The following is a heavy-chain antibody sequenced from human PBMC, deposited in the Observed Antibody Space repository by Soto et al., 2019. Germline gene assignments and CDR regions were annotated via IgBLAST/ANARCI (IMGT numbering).Heavy chain of an antibody. CDR2: INPNSGGT. J-gene: IGHJ6*02. CDR1: GYTFTGYY. D-gene: IGHD6-19*01. Sequence: ASVKVSCKASGYTFTGYYMHWVRQAPGQGLEWMGWINPNSGGTNYAQKFQGRVTMTRDTSISTAYMELSRLRSDDTAVYYCARVGASSGWYYYYYYGMDVWGQGTTVTVSS. V-gene: IGHV1-2*02. CDR3: ARVGASSGWYYYYYYGMDV.